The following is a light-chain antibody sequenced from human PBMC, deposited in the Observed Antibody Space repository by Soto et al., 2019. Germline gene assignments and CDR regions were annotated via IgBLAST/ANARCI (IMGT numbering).Light chain of an antibody. Sequence: EIVLTQSPGTLSLSPGERATLSCRASQSVSSTYLAWYQQKPGQAPRLLILGASSRATGIPDRFNGSGSGTDFTLTISRLEPEDFAVYYCQHYGSSPKTCGHGTKGDIK. CDR2: GAS. CDR1: QSVSSTY. V-gene: IGKV3-20*01. J-gene: IGKJ1*01. CDR3: QHYGSSPKT.